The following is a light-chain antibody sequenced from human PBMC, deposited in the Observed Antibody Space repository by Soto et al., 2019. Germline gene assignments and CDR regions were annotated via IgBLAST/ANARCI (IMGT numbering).Light chain of an antibody. CDR2: SND. CDR3: AAWDDSLSGVV. Sequence: QSVLTQSPSASGTPGQRVTISCSGSSSNIGTNYVYWYQQLPGTAPKVLIYSNDKRPSGVPDRFSGSKSGTSASLAISGLLSEDEADYYCAAWDDSLSGVVFGGGTKVTVL. CDR1: SSNIGTNY. J-gene: IGLJ2*01. V-gene: IGLV1-47*01.